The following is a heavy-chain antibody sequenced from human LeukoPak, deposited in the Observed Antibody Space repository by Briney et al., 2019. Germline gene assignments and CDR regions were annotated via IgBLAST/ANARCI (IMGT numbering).Heavy chain of an antibody. D-gene: IGHD3/OR15-3a*01. V-gene: IGHV5-51*01. CDR1: GYSFSGYW. Sequence: GESLKISCKGSGYSFSGYWIGWVRQMPGKGLEWMGMIYPGDSDTRYSPSFQGQVTIPADKSITTAYLQWNSLKASDTAIYYCARLRTGLYTLDYWGQGTLVTVSS. CDR2: IYPGDSDT. J-gene: IGHJ4*02. CDR3: ARLRTGLYTLDY.